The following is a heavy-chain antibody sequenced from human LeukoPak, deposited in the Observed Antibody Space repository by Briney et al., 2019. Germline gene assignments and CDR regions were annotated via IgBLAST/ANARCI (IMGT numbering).Heavy chain of an antibody. CDR2: IYYSGST. D-gene: IGHD3-9*01. J-gene: IGHJ6*02. Sequence: SETLSLTCTVSGGSVSSGSYYWSWIGQPPGKGLEWIGYIYYSGSTNYNPSLKSRVTISVDTSKNQFSLKLSSVTAADTAVYYCASRVRYYDILTGDGMDVWGQGTTVTVSS. CDR1: GGSVSSGSYY. V-gene: IGHV4-61*01. CDR3: ASRVRYYDILTGDGMDV.